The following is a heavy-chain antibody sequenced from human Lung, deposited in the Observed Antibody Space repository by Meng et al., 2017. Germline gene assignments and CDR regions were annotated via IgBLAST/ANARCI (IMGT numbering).Heavy chain of an antibody. J-gene: IGHJ4*02. CDR2: IYHSGGT. V-gene: IGHV4-4*02. CDR3: ARGLGEAVVPRTMFDY. D-gene: IGHD2-2*01. CDR1: GGSISSSNW. Sequence: QVQLQGSGPGLGKPSGTLPLTCGVSGGSISSSNWWSWVRQPPGKGLEWIGEIYHSGGTKYNPSLKSRVTISVDKSKNQFSLKLSSVTAADTAVYYCARGLGEAVVPRTMFDYWGQGTLVTVSS.